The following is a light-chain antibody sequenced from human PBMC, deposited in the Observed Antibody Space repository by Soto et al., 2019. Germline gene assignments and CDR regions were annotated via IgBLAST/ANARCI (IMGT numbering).Light chain of an antibody. J-gene: IGKJ1*01. CDR3: QQYNNLPPT. CDR1: QTVRANY. V-gene: IGKV3-20*01. Sequence: EIVLTQSPGTLSLSPGDRATLSCRASQTVRANYLAWYQQKPGQAPRLLIHGASNRATDIPDRISGSGSGADFTLTISRLEPEDFAVYYCQQYNNLPPTFGQGTKVDIK. CDR2: GAS.